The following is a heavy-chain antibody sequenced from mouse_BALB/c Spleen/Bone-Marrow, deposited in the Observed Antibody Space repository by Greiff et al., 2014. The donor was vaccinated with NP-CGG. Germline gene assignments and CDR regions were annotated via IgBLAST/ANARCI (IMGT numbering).Heavy chain of an antibody. CDR1: GYTFTSYD. J-gene: IGHJ3*01. D-gene: IGHD3-2*01. V-gene: IGHV1S33*01. Sequence: ESGPELVKPGALVKISCKASGYTFTSYDINWVKQRPGQGLEWIGWTYPGDGSTKYNEKFKGKATLTADKSSSTAYMQLSSLTSENSAAYFCARSGDSSGYGFAYWGQGTLVTVSA. CDR2: TYPGDGST. CDR3: ARSGDSSGYGFAY.